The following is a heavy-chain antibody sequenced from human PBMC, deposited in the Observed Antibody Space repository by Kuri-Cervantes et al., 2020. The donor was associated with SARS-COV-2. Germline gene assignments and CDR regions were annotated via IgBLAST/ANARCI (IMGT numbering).Heavy chain of an antibody. D-gene: IGHD3-3*01. CDR2: ISAYNGNT. J-gene: IGHJ5*02. CDR1: GYTFTSYG. Sequence: ASVKVSCKASGYTFTSYGISWVRQAPGQGLEWMGWISAYNGNTNYAQKLQGRVTMTTDTSTSTAYMELRSLRSDDTAVYYCAIHFWSGCDNWFDPWGQGTLVTVSS. CDR3: AIHFWSGCDNWFDP. V-gene: IGHV1-18*01.